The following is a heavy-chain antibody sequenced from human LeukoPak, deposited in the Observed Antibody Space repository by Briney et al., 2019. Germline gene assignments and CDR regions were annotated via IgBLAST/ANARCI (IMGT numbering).Heavy chain of an antibody. Sequence: SVKVSCKASGYTFTGYYMHWVRQAPGQGLEWMGRIIPILGIANYAQKFQGRVTITADKSTSTAYMELSSLRSEDTAVYYCARGDYYDSSGYYYSNWFDPWGQGTLVTVSS. D-gene: IGHD3-22*01. V-gene: IGHV1-69*04. CDR1: GYTFTGYY. CDR2: IIPILGIA. J-gene: IGHJ5*02. CDR3: ARGDYYDSSGYYYSNWFDP.